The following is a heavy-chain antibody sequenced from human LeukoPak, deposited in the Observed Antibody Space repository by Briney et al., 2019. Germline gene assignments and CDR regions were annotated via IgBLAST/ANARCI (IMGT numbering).Heavy chain of an antibody. D-gene: IGHD2-21*02. J-gene: IGHJ4*02. CDR3: ARGNCGGVYYLVDN. CDR1: GFTFDDYD. V-gene: IGHV3-9*01. CDR2: IRRNTSTM. Sequence: GGSLRLSCMTSGFTFDDYDMHWVRQAPGRGLEWVAGIRRNTSTMGYADSVKGRFTISRDNAKSSLYLQMTALRPEDTALYYCARGNCGGVYYLVDNWGQGTLVTVSS.